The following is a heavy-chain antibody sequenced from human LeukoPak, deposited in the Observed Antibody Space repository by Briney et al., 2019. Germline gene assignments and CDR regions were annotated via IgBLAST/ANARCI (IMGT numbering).Heavy chain of an antibody. CDR2: INPNSGGT. CDR3: ARIARIMWGMDV. Sequence: ASVKVSCKASGYTFTSYYMHWVRQAPGQGLEWMGWINPNSGGTNYAQKFQGRVTMTRDTSISTAYMELSRLRSDDTAVYYCARIARIMWGMDVWGQGTTVTVSS. V-gene: IGHV1-2*02. D-gene: IGHD3-16*01. CDR1: GYTFTSYY. J-gene: IGHJ6*02.